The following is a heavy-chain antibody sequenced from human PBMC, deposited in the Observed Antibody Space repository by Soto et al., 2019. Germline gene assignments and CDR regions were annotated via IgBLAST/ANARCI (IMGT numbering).Heavy chain of an antibody. CDR3: ARGKGIEENYYYRGMYV. D-gene: IGHD2-21*01. CDR1: GYSFSTYS. J-gene: IGHJ6*02. V-gene: IGHV1-3*01. Sequence: QVQVVQSGAEVKKPGASVKVSCKASGYSFSTYSMHWVRQAPGQGLEWMGWINGANGNTRYSQKFKDRVSISRDTPASTGYMELSSLRSEDTAVYYCARGKGIEENYYYRGMYVGGPGTTVIVSS. CDR2: INGANGNT.